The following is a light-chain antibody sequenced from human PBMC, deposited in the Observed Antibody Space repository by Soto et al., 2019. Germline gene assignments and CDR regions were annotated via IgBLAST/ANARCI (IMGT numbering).Light chain of an antibody. V-gene: IGLV2-11*01. J-gene: IGLJ1*01. CDR3: CSYAGSYTYV. CDR2: DVS. Sequence: QSALTQPASVSGSPGQSITLSCTGTSSDVGFFNYVSWYQQHPGKAPKLMIYDVSKRPSGVPDRFSGSKSGNTASLTISGLQAEDEADYYCCSYAGSYTYVFGTGTKVTVL. CDR1: SSDVGFFNY.